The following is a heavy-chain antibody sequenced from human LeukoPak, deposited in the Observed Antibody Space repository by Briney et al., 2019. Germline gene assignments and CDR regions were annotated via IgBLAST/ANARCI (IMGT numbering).Heavy chain of an antibody. CDR2: IHYSEYSGRIST. CDR1: GGSISSYY. Sequence: PSETLSLTCTVSGGSISSYYWSWIRQPPGKGLEWIGYIHYSEYSGRISTDYNPSLMSRVTISVDTSKNQFSLKLSSVTAADTAVYYCARGLTILWLGELLYPYNWFDPWGQGTLVTVSS. V-gene: IGHV4-59*12. CDR3: ARGLTILWLGELLYPYNWFDP. D-gene: IGHD3-10*01. J-gene: IGHJ5*02.